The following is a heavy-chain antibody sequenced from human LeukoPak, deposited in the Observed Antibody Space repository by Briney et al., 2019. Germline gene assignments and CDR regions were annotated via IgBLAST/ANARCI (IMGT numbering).Heavy chain of an antibody. CDR3: AYRNNFEY. V-gene: IGHV3-48*03. CDR1: GFTFSSYE. Sequence: GGSLTLSCAASGFTFSSYEMSWVRQAPGKGLEWISYISTSGRTIYYADSVKGRFTISRDTAKRTVDLQMDNLAAEDTAIYYCAYRNNFEYWGQGALVTVSS. D-gene: IGHD1-26*01. CDR2: ISTSGRTI. J-gene: IGHJ4*02.